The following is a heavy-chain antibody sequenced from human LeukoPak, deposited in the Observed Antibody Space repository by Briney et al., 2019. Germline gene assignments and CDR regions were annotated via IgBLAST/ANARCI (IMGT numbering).Heavy chain of an antibody. CDR3: ARGRYTLDY. CDR2: IYYSGST. D-gene: IGHD3-16*02. CDR1: TGSISSYY. V-gene: IGHV4-59*01. Sequence: SETLSLTCTVSTGSISSYYWSWIRQPPGQGLEWIGYIYYSGSTNYNPSLKSRVTMSVGTSKNQFSLKLSSVTAADTAVYYCARGRYTLDYWGQGTLVTVSS. J-gene: IGHJ4*02.